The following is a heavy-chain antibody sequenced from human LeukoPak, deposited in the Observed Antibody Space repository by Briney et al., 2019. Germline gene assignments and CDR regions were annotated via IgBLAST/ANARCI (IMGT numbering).Heavy chain of an antibody. CDR2: ISDSGGNT. CDR3: AKRGVVIRVILVGFHKEAYYFES. J-gene: IGHJ4*02. V-gene: IGHV3-23*01. Sequence: QAGGSLRLSCAASGFTVSSNYMSWVRQAPGKGLEWVAGISDSGGNTKYADSVKGRFTISRDNPKNTLYLQMNSLRAEDTAVYFCAKRGVVIRVILVGFHKEAYYFESWGQGALVTVSS. CDR1: GFTVSSNY. D-gene: IGHD3/OR15-3a*01.